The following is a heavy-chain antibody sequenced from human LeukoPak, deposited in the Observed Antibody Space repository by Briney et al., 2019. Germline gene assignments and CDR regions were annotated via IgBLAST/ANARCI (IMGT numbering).Heavy chain of an antibody. J-gene: IGHJ3*02. V-gene: IGHV4-38-2*02. D-gene: IGHD3-9*01. CDR1: GGSISSYY. Sequence: SETLSLTCTVSGGSISSYYWSCIRQPPGKGLEWIGSIYHSGSTYYNPSLKSRVTISVDTSKNQFSLKLSSVTAADTAVYYCARGYYDILTGYYEEGNDDFDIWGQGTMVTVSS. CDR2: IYHSGST. CDR3: ARGYYDILTGYYEEGNDDFDI.